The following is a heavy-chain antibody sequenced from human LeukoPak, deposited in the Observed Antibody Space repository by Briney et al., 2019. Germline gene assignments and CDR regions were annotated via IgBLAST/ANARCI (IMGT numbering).Heavy chain of an antibody. Sequence: GGSLRLSCAASGFTVSSNYMSWVRQAPGKGLEWVSVIYSGGSTYYADSVKGRFTISRDNSKNTLYLQMNSLRAEDTAVYYCAISKPYYDFWSGYLTTFDYWGQGTLVTVSS. V-gene: IGHV3-53*01. J-gene: IGHJ4*02. D-gene: IGHD3-3*01. CDR1: GFTVSSNY. CDR3: AISKPYYDFWSGYLTTFDY. CDR2: IYSGGST.